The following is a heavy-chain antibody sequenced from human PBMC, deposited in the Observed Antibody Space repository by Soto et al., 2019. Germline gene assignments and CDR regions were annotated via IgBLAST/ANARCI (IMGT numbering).Heavy chain of an antibody. V-gene: IGHV4-31*03. CDR3: PRDARGAAPY. J-gene: IGHJ4*02. Sequence: QVQLQESGPGLVKPSQTLSLTCTVPGGPIINGDSYLNWIREHPEKCLEWMGYINYRATTNYNPALKSRILISIDTSKNQFSLSLTSVPAVDTAVYYCPRDARGAAPYWGKGTLVTVSS. CDR1: GGPIINGDSY. D-gene: IGHD6-13*01. CDR2: INYRATT.